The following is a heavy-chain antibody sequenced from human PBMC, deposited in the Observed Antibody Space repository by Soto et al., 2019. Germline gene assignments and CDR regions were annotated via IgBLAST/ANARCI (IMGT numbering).Heavy chain of an antibody. V-gene: IGHV1-18*01. D-gene: IGHD2-2*03. CDR2: ISGYNGNT. CDR1: GYSLTSYG. CDR3: ARGAEWIKSRPDWFDS. Sequence: QVQLVQSGAEVKKPGASVKVSCKASGYSLTSYGISWVRQAPGQGLEWMGWISGYNGNTNYQQKFQGRVTMTTDTSTKTAYMELRSLRPDDTAVYYCARGAEWIKSRPDWFDSWGQGTLVTVSS. J-gene: IGHJ5*01.